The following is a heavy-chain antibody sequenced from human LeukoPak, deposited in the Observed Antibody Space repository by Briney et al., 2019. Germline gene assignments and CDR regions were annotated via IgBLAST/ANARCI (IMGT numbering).Heavy chain of an antibody. V-gene: IGHV1-58*01. CDR2: IVVGSGHT. CDR3: ATVHKLWQLGYSSGHDSFDI. CDR1: GFTFNTYSA. D-gene: IGHD6-25*01. J-gene: IGHJ3*02. Sequence: SVKVSCKASGFTFNTYSAVQWVRQARGQRLEWIGWIVVGSGHTNYAQKFQERVTITRDMSTSTAYMELNSLRAEDTAVYYCATVHKLWQLGYSSGHDSFDIWGQGTMVTVSS.